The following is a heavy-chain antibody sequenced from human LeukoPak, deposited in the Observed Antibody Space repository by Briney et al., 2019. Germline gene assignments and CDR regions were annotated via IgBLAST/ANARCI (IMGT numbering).Heavy chain of an antibody. D-gene: IGHD1-26*01. CDR1: GFTFSSYS. CDR2: ISSSSGYI. V-gene: IGHV3-21*01. CDR3: ARDTSGSNAFDY. J-gene: IGHJ4*02. Sequence: PGGSLRLSCAASGFTFSSYSMNWVRQAPGKGLEWVSSISSSSGYIYYADSVKGRFTISRDNAKNSLYLQMNSLRAEDTAMYYCARDTSGSNAFDYWGQGTLVTVSS.